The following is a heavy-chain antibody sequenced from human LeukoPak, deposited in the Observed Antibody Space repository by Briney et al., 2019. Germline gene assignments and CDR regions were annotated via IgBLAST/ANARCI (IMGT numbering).Heavy chain of an antibody. J-gene: IGHJ2*01. Sequence: QPGGSLRLSCAASGFAFSSYGMHWVRQAPGKGLEWVAVIWYDGSNKYYPDSVQGRFTISRDNSKNTLYLQVNSLRAEDTAVYYCARDRSRSGWYIDLWGRGTLVTVSS. CDR1: GFAFSSYG. V-gene: IGHV3-33*01. CDR3: ARDRSRSGWYIDL. CDR2: IWYDGSNK. D-gene: IGHD6-19*01.